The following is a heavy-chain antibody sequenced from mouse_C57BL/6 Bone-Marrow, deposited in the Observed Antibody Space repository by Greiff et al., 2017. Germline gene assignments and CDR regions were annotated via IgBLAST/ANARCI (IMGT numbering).Heavy chain of an antibody. Sequence: QVQLQQPGAELVRPGSSVKLSCKASGYTFTSYWMHWVKQRPIQGLEWIGNIDPSDSETHYNQKFKDKATLTVDKSSSTAYMQLSSLTSEDSAVYYCARSARSTPLSGFAYWGQGTLVTVSA. V-gene: IGHV1-52*01. CDR2: IDPSDSET. CDR3: ARSARSTPLSGFAY. CDR1: GYTFTSYW. J-gene: IGHJ3*01. D-gene: IGHD2-1*01.